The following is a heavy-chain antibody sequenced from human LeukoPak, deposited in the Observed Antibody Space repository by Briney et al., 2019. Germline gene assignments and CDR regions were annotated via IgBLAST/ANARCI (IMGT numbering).Heavy chain of an antibody. CDR2: IYYSGST. CDR1: GGSISSYY. V-gene: IGHV4-59*08. CDR3: ARQSPIWFDP. Sequence: SETLSLTCTVSGGSISSYYWSWIRQPPGKGLEWIGHIYYSGSTNYNPSLKSRVTISVDTSKNQFSLKLSSVTAADTAVYYCARQSPIWFDPWGQGTLVTVSS. J-gene: IGHJ5*02.